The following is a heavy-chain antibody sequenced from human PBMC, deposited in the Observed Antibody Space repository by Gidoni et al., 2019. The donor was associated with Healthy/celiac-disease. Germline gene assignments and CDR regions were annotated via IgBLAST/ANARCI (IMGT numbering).Heavy chain of an antibody. CDR2: IYYSGST. Sequence: QVQLQESGPGLVKPSETLSLTCTVSGGSVSSGSYYWSWIRQPPGKGLEWIGYIYYSGSTNYNPSLKSRVTISVDTSKNQFSLKLSSVTAADTAVYYCARSFYCSSTSCYTDYYMDVWGKGTTVTVSS. CDR1: GGSVSSGSYY. CDR3: ARSFYCSSTSCYTDYYMDV. V-gene: IGHV4-61*01. J-gene: IGHJ6*03. D-gene: IGHD2-2*02.